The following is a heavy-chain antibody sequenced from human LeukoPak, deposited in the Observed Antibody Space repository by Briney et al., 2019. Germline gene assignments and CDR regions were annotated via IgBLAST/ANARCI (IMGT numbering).Heavy chain of an antibody. D-gene: IGHD6-19*01. J-gene: IGHJ3*02. CDR1: GASISSHY. V-gene: IGHV4-4*07. Sequence: PSETLSLTCTVSGASISSHYWNWIRQPAGKGLEWLGRIYTSGSTKYNPSLKSRVTISVDKSKNQFSLSLSSVTAADTAVYYCARDGSGWTDDDAFDIWGPGTMVTVSS. CDR3: ARDGSGWTDDDAFDI. CDR2: IYTSGST.